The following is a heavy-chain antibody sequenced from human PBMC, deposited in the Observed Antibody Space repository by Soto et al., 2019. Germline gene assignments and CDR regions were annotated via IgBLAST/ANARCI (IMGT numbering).Heavy chain of an antibody. J-gene: IGHJ3*02. CDR3: ARDRPRPYGDNGAGAFDI. Sequence: QVQLVQSGAEVKKPGASVKVSCKASGYTFTSYGISWVRQAPGQGLEWMGWISAYNGNTNYAQKLQGRVTMTTDTTTSTAYMELRSLRSDDTAVYYCARDRPRPYGDNGAGAFDIWGQGTMVTVSS. D-gene: IGHD4-17*01. CDR2: ISAYNGNT. V-gene: IGHV1-18*01. CDR1: GYTFTSYG.